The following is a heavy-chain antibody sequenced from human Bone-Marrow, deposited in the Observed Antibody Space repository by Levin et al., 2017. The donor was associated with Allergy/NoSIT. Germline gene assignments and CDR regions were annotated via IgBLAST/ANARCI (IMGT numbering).Heavy chain of an antibody. D-gene: IGHD2-2*01. Sequence: GESLKISCAASGFTFSDYYMSWIRQAPGKGLEWVSYISSSGSTIYYADSVKGRFTISRDNAKNSLYLQMNSLRAEDTAVYYCAREVVPAAIDSNAPGVYYYYYGMDVWGQGTTVTVSS. J-gene: IGHJ6*02. CDR3: AREVVPAAIDSNAPGVYYYYYGMDV. CDR1: GFTFSDYY. CDR2: ISSSGSTI. V-gene: IGHV3-11*01.